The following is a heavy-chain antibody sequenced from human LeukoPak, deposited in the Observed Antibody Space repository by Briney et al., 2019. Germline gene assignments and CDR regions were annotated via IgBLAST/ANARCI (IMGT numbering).Heavy chain of an antibody. D-gene: IGHD3-22*01. CDR2: IIPIFGTA. CDR1: GGTFSSYA. Sequence: SVKVSCKASGGTFSSYAISWVRQAPGQGLEWMGGIIPIFGTANYAQKFQGRVTSTTDESTSTAYMELSSLGSEDTAVYYCARESGALGDSSGYYYWGQGTLVTVSS. J-gene: IGHJ4*02. V-gene: IGHV1-69*05. CDR3: ARESGALGDSSGYYY.